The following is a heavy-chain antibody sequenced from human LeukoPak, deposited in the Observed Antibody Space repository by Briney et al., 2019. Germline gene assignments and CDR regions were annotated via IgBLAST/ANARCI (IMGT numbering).Heavy chain of an antibody. Sequence: QPGGSLRLSCAASGFTFNSFFLNWVPLTPGRELEGVACISQDGSETFFMDSVRGRFTISRDNTKNSLYLQMNSLRAEDTAVYFCVRDLGHSRHFFEYWGQGALVTVSS. D-gene: IGHD7-27*01. CDR3: VRDLGHSRHFFEY. J-gene: IGHJ4*02. CDR1: GFTFNSFF. CDR2: ISQDGSET. V-gene: IGHV3-7*01.